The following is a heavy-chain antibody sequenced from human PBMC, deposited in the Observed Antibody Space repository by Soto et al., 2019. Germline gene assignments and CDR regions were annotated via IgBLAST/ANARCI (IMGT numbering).Heavy chain of an antibody. CDR2: IWYDGSNK. CDR1: GFTFSSYG. CDR3: ARGDQAGTHTGGMDV. Sequence: QVQLVESGGVVVQPGRSLRLSCAASGFTFSSYGMHWVRQAPGKGLEWVAVIWYDGSNKYYADSVKGRFTISRDNSKNSLYLQMNSLRAEDTAVYYCARGDQAGTHTGGMDVWGQGTTVTVSS. J-gene: IGHJ6*02. D-gene: IGHD6-19*01. V-gene: IGHV3-33*01.